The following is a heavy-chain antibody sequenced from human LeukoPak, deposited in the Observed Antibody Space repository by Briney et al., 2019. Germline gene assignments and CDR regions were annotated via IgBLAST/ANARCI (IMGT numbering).Heavy chain of an antibody. CDR2: ISYDGSNK. CDR3: AKDHSVVVTAFDY. Sequence: GGSLRLSCAASGFTFSSYGMHWVRQAPGKGLDWVAVISYDGSNKYYADSVKGRFTISRDNSKNTLYLQMNSLRAEDTAVYYCAKDHSVVVTAFDYWGQGTLVTVSS. V-gene: IGHV3-30*18. D-gene: IGHD2-21*02. J-gene: IGHJ4*02. CDR1: GFTFSSYG.